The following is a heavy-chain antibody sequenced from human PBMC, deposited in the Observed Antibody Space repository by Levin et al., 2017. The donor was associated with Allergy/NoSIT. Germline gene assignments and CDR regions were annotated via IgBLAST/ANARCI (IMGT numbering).Heavy chain of an antibody. CDR1: GFTFSNYW. V-gene: IGHV3-7*01. Sequence: SCAASGFTFSNYWMNWVRQAPGKGLEWVANIKYDGSEKYYVDSVKGRFTVSRDNAKNSLYLQMTSLRAGDTAVYYCARDPPSDSFVDYWGQGTLVTVSS. D-gene: IGHD5-18*01. CDR2: IKYDGSEK. J-gene: IGHJ4*02. CDR3: ARDPPSDSFVDY.